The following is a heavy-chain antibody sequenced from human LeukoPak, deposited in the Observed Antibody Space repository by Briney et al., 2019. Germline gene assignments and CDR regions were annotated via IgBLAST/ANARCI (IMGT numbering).Heavy chain of an antibody. CDR1: GFTFSYYW. CDR2: INGEGSST. V-gene: IGHV3-74*01. J-gene: IGHJ6*03. CDR3: ARGVLHSSSWYRLMGYYYMDV. Sequence: QPGGSLRLSCAASGFTFSYYWMHWVRQTPGKGLVWVSRINGEGSSTNYAESVKGRFTISRDNAKNTLYLQMNSLRAEDTAVYSCARGVLHSSSWYRLMGYYYMDVWGKGTTVTVSS. D-gene: IGHD6-13*01.